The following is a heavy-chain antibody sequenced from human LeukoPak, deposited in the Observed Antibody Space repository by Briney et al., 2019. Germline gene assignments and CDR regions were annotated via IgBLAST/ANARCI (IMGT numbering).Heavy chain of an antibody. CDR3: ARTNFGVFSTYYFDY. V-gene: IGHV4-59*11. CDR1: DTIRSHY. Sequence: SETLSLTCSVSDTIRSHYWSWIRHPPGKTLEWIGYVFYSGSTNYNPSLKSRVTISIDTSRNQFPLNLGSVTAADTAVYYCARTNFGVFSTYYFDYWGQGALVTVSS. CDR2: VFYSGST. D-gene: IGHD3-3*01. J-gene: IGHJ4*02.